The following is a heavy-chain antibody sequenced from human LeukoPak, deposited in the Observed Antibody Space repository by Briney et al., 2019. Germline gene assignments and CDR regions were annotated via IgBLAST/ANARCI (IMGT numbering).Heavy chain of an antibody. CDR1: GFAFSNYW. Sequence: GGSLRLSCAASGFAFSNYWMHWVRQAPGKGLVWVSRINTDGTSTSYADSVQGRFTISRDNAKNTLFLQMNTLRAEDTAVYHCATHYASGSSSGYWGQGPLVTVSS. CDR3: ATHYASGSSSGY. V-gene: IGHV3-74*01. CDR2: INTDGTST. J-gene: IGHJ1*01. D-gene: IGHD3-10*01.